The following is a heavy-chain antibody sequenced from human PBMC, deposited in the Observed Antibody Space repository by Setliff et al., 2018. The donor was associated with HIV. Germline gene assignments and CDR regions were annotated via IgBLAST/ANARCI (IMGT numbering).Heavy chain of an antibody. J-gene: IGHJ4*02. D-gene: IGHD3-22*01. CDR2: IYYTGST. CDR3: ARRVVITTGSYYFDY. CDR1: GGPISSGDYY. Sequence: PSETLSLTCTVSGGPISSGDYYWSWIRQPPGKGLEWIGYIYYTGSTYYNPSLKSRVTISVDTSKNQFSLKLSSVTPADTAVYYCARRVVITTGSYYFDYWGQGTLVTVSS. V-gene: IGHV4-30-4*08.